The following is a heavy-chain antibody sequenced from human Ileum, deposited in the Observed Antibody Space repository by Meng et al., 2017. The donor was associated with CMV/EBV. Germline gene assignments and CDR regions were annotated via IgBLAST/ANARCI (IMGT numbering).Heavy chain of an antibody. J-gene: IGHJ4*02. Sequence: VHLQESGPGLVQPSETLLLSCTVSGGYVNNYYWSLIRQSAGKGLEWIGRFYSSDTYNYHPSLDSRVTISIDTSKNQFSLHLSSVTAADTAVYYCAREPPFVPADSWGQGTLVTVSS. CDR2: FYSSDTY. CDR1: GGYVNNYY. V-gene: IGHV4-4*07. D-gene: IGHD2-21*01. CDR3: AREPPFVPADS.